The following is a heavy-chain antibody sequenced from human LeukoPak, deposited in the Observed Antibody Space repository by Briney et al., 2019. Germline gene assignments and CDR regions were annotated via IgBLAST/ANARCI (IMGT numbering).Heavy chain of an antibody. Sequence: SETLSLTCTVSGGSISSGDYYWSWIRQPPGKGLEWIGYIYYSGSTYYNPSLKSRVTISVDTSKNQFSLKLSSVTAADTAVYYCARDTTRITIFGVVLTGMDVWGQGATVTVSS. CDR2: IYYSGST. D-gene: IGHD3-3*01. CDR1: GGSISSGDYY. V-gene: IGHV4-30-4*01. CDR3: ARDTTRITIFGVVLTGMDV. J-gene: IGHJ6*02.